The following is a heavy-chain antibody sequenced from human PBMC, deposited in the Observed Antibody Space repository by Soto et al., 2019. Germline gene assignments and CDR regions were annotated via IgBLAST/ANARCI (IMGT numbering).Heavy chain of an antibody. Sequence: SETLSLTCAVSGGSISSGGYSWSWIRQPPGKGLEWIGYIYHSGSTYYNPSLKSRVTISVDRSKNQFSLKLSSVTAADTAVYYCARGVGYSNYREDWFDPWGQGTLVTVSS. CDR3: ARGVGYSNYREDWFDP. CDR1: GGSISSGGYS. V-gene: IGHV4-30-2*01. J-gene: IGHJ5*02. CDR2: IYHSGST. D-gene: IGHD4-4*01.